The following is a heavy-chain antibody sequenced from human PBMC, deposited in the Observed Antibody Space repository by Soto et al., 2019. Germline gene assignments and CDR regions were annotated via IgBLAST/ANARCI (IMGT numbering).Heavy chain of an antibody. V-gene: IGHV4-31*03. Sequence: SETLSLTCTVSGGSISSGGYYWSWIRQHPGKGLEWIGYIYYSGSTYYNPSLKSRVTISVDTSKNQFSLKLSSVTAADTAVYYCASSRAGYGDYALANWGQGTLVTVSS. D-gene: IGHD4-17*01. J-gene: IGHJ4*02. CDR1: GGSISSGGYY. CDR3: ASSRAGYGDYALAN. CDR2: IYYSGST.